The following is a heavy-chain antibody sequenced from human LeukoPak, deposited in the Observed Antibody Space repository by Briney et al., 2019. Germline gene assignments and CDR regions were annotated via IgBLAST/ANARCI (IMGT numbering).Heavy chain of an antibody. CDR1: GFTFSTYW. CDR2: INSDGSST. V-gene: IGHV3-74*01. Sequence: PGGSLRLSCAASGFTFSTYWMHWARQAPGKGLVWVSRINSDGSSTSYADSVKGRFTISRDNAKNTLYLQMNSLRADDTAVYYCARGSLRLPDYWGQGTLVTVSS. D-gene: IGHD6-19*01. CDR3: ARGSLRLPDY. J-gene: IGHJ4*02.